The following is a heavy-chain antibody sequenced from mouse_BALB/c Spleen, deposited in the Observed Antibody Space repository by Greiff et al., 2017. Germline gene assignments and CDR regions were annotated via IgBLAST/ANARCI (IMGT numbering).Heavy chain of an antibody. CDR2: ISSGSSTI. D-gene: IGHD2-1*01. J-gene: IGHJ3*01. V-gene: IGHV5-17*02. CDR1: GFTFSSFG. CDR3: ARERDYGNYAWFAY. Sequence: EVQVVESGGGLVQPGGSRKLSCAASGFTFSSFGMHWVRQAPEKGLGWVAYISSGSSTIYYADTVKGRFTIARDNPKNTLFLQMTSLRSEDTAMYYCARERDYGNYAWFAYWGEGTLVTVSA.